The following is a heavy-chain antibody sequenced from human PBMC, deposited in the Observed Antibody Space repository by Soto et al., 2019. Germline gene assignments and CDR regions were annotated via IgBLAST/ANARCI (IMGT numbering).Heavy chain of an antibody. Sequence: GSLRLSCVASGFTFSNYDMSWVRQAPGKGLEWVSIISASADRTYYADSVKGRFTISRDNSRNTVYLQMNSLRADDTAVYYCAKDRLAGGFDYWGQGTLVTVSS. CDR1: GFTFSNYD. V-gene: IGHV3-23*01. J-gene: IGHJ4*02. CDR2: ISASADRT. CDR3: AKDRLAGGFDY. D-gene: IGHD3-16*01.